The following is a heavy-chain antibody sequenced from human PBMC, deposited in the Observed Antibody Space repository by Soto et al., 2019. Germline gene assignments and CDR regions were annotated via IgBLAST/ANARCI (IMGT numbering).Heavy chain of an antibody. V-gene: IGHV3-21*01. Sequence: TGGSLRLSCASSGFTFSTYTMNWVLQAPWKGLEWVSSINGRGNYIYYAESVKGRFTISRDNAKNSLYLQMDRLRAEDTALYYCVREDGKVGTNSAFDYWGLGALVTVSS. CDR2: INGRGNYI. CDR3: VREDGKVGTNSAFDY. CDR1: GFTFSTYT. J-gene: IGHJ4*02. D-gene: IGHD1-26*01.